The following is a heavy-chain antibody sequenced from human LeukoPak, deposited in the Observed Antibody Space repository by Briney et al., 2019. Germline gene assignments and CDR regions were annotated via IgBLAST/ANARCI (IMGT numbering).Heavy chain of an antibody. CDR3: ARGGYDILTGYYGGWFDP. CDR1: GGSISSGGYY. D-gene: IGHD3-9*01. Sequence: SETLSLTCAVSGGSISSGGYYWSWIRQPPGKGLEWIGYIYYSGSTNYNPSLKSRVTISVDTSKNQFSLKLSSVTAADTAVYYCARGGYDILTGYYGGWFDPWGQGTLVTVSS. CDR2: IYYSGST. J-gene: IGHJ5*02. V-gene: IGHV4-61*08.